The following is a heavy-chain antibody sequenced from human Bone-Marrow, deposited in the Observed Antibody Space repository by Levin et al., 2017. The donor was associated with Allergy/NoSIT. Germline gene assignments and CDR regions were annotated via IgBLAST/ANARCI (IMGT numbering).Heavy chain of an antibody. CDR1: GGTFSSYA. J-gene: IGHJ4*02. CDR2: IIPIFGTA. Sequence: SVKVSCKASGGTFSSYAISWVRQAPGQGLEWMGGIIPIFGTANYAQKFQGRVTITADESTSTAYMELSSLRSEDTAVYYCARGLNAYIVATTATNYFDYWGQGTLVTVSS. D-gene: IGHD5-12*01. CDR3: ARGLNAYIVATTATNYFDY. V-gene: IGHV1-69*13.